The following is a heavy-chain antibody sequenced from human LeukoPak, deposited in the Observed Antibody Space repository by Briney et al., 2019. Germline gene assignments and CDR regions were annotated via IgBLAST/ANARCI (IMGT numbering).Heavy chain of an antibody. D-gene: IGHD3-3*01. CDR2: IYTSGGT. CDR1: GGSISSGSYY. Sequence: SETLSLTCTVSGGSISSGSYYWSWIRQPAGKGLGWIGRIYTSGGTNYNPSLKSRVTISVDTSKNQFSLKLSSVTAADTAVYYCARGAVLRFLEWLSNDAFDIWGQGTMVTVSS. V-gene: IGHV4-61*02. J-gene: IGHJ3*02. CDR3: ARGAVLRFLEWLSNDAFDI.